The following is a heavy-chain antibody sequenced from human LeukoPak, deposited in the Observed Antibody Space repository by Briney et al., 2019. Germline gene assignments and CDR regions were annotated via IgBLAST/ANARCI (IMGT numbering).Heavy chain of an antibody. CDR1: GGTFSSYA. Sequence: GSSVKVSCKASGGTFSSYAISWVRQAAGQGLEWMGRIIPILGIANYAQKFQGRVTITADKSTSTAYMELSSLRSEDTAVYYCARRLGGNSLDYFDYWGQGTLVTVSS. CDR3: ARRLGGNSLDYFDY. J-gene: IGHJ4*02. CDR2: IIPILGIA. D-gene: IGHD4-23*01. V-gene: IGHV1-69*04.